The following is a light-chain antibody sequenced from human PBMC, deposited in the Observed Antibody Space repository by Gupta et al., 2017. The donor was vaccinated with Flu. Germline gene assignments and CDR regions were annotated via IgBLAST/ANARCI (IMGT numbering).Light chain of an antibody. CDR3: QQRHSRPLT. Sequence: DIQMTQSPSSLSASVGDRVTITCRASQNIDRYLNWYQQKSGKAPKLLIYAASTLHSGVPSRFIGTGHGTDFTLTISSLLPEDFAVSYCQQRHSRPLTFGGGTKVEIK. CDR2: AAS. CDR1: QNIDRY. V-gene: IGKV1-39*01. J-gene: IGKJ4*01.